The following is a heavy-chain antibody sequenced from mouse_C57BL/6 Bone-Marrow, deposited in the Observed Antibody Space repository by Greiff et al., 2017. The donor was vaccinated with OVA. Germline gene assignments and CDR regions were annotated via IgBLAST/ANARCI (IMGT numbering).Heavy chain of an antibody. Sequence: VQLQQSGPELVKPGASVKISCKASGYAFSSSWMNWVKQRPGKGLEWIGRIYPGDGDTNYNGKFKGKATLTADKSSSTAYMQLSSLTSEDSAVYFCAGSYYGSSPLVYWGQGTSVTVSS. CDR3: AGSYYGSSPLVY. V-gene: IGHV1-82*01. CDR2: IYPGDGDT. J-gene: IGHJ4*01. CDR1: GYAFSSSW. D-gene: IGHD1-1*01.